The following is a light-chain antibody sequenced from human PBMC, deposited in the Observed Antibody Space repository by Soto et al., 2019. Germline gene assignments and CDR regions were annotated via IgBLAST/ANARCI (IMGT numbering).Light chain of an antibody. J-gene: IGKJ1*01. CDR1: QSVSSN. Sequence: EFVLTQSPGTLSVSPGDRATLSFSASQSVSSNLAWYQQKPGQAPRLLIYGASTRATGIPARFSGSGSGTEFTLTISSLQSEDFAVYYCQQYNNWPPWTFGQGTKVDIK. CDR2: GAS. CDR3: QQYNNWPPWT. V-gene: IGKV3-15*01.